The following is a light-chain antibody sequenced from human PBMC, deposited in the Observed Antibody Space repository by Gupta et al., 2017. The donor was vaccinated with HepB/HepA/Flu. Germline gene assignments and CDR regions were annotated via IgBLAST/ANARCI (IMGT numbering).Light chain of an antibody. CDR1: QDISNY. V-gene: IGKV1-33*01. J-gene: IGKJ4*01. Sequence: DIQMTQSPSCLSASVGDRVTITCHASQDISNYLNWYQQKPGKAPKLLIYDASNLETGVPSRFSGSGSGTDFTFTISSLQPEDIATYYCQQYDNLLTFGGGTKVEIK. CDR3: QQYDNLLT. CDR2: DAS.